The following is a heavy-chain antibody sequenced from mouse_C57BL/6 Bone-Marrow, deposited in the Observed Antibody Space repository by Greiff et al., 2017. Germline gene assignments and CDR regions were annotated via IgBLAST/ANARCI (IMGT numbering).Heavy chain of an antibody. CDR1: GYTFTSYW. V-gene: IGHV1-69*01. CDR3: ARESNWDYFDY. CDR2: IDPSDSYT. Sequence: VQLQQPGAELVMPGASVKLSCKASGYTFTSYWMHWVKQRPGQGLEWIGEIDPSDSYTNYNQKFKGKSTLTVDKSSRSAYRQLSSLTSEYSAVYYCARESNWDYFDYWGQGTTLTVSS. J-gene: IGHJ2*01. D-gene: IGHD4-1*01.